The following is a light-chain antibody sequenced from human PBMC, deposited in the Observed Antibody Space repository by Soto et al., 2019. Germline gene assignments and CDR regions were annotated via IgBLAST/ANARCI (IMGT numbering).Light chain of an antibody. V-gene: IGKV3-15*01. CDR3: QQYHNWPPQYT. Sequence: EIVMTQSPATLSGSRGQRVTLSCSDSKTISSNLAWYQQKPGQAPRLLIHGASSRASGVPDRFRGSGSGTDFTLTISSLQSKDFAVYYCQQYHNWPPQYTFSQGTKLQIK. CDR1: KTISSN. J-gene: IGKJ2*01. CDR2: GAS.